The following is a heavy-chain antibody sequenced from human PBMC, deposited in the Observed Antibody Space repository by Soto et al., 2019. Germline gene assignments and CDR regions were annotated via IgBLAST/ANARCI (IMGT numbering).Heavy chain of an antibody. D-gene: IGHD3-10*01. Sequence: GGXLRLSCAXXXXTXSNXXXXWVRQGPVRGLEWVGRIKSNPDGGTTDYAAPVKGRFTISRDDSKNTMYLEMDSLKTEDTAVYYCTRLYGVWGQGTT. J-gene: IGHJ6*02. CDR2: IKSNPDGGTT. V-gene: IGHV3-15*07. CDR3: TRLYGV. CDR1: XXTXSNXX.